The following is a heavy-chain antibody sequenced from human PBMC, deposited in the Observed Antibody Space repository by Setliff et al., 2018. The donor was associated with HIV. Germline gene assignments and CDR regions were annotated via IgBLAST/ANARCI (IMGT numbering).Heavy chain of an antibody. D-gene: IGHD2-15*01. CDR3: AKETGYCSGGSCLGGMDV. V-gene: IGHV3-30*02. J-gene: IGHJ6*02. CDR2: IRYDGSNK. CDR1: GLTFSSYG. Sequence: GGSLRLSCAASGLTFSSYGMHWVRQAPGKGLEWVAFIRYDGSNKYYADSVKGRFTISRDNSKNTLYLQMNSLRAEDTAVYYCAKETGYCSGGSCLGGMDVWGQGTTVTVSS.